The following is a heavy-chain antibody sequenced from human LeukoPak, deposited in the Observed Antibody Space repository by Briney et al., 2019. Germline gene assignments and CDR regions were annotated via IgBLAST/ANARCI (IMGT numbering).Heavy chain of an antibody. CDR1: GFTFDDYG. CDR2: INWKGGGT. J-gene: IGHJ6*03. Sequence: GGSLMLSCAASGFTFDDYGMTWVRQVPGKGLEWVPGINWKGGGTGYADSVKGRFTISRDNAKSSLYLQMNSLRAEDTALYHCARMGEAFYHYYYMDVWGKGTTVTISS. CDR3: ARMGEAFYHYYYMDV. D-gene: IGHD2-21*01. V-gene: IGHV3-20*01.